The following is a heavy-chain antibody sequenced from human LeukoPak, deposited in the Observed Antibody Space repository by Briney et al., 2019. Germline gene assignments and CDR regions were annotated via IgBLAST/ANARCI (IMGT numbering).Heavy chain of an antibody. CDR1: GGSISSRSDY. CDR3: ARRPGEYGGNDFDY. V-gene: IGHV4-39*01. Sequence: SETLSLTCTVSGGSISSRSDYWGWIRQPPGKWLEWIGSIYYSGSTHYNPSLKSRVTISVDTSKNQFSLKLSSVTAADTAVYYCARRPGEYGGNDFDYWGQGTLVTVSS. D-gene: IGHD4/OR15-4a*01. CDR2: IYYSGST. J-gene: IGHJ4*02.